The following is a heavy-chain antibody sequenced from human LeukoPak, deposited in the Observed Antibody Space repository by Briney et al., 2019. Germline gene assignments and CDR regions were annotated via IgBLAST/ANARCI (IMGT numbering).Heavy chain of an antibody. D-gene: IGHD3-22*01. CDR3: ARSRYYYDSSGTFDY. CDR1: GGSVSSGSYY. CDR2: IYYSGST. V-gene: IGHV4-61*01. Sequence: PSETLSLTRTVSGGSVSSGSYYWSWIRQPPGKGLEWIGYIYYSGSTNYNPSLKSRVTISVDTSKNQFSLKLSSVTAADTAVYYCARSRYYYDSSGTFDYWGQGTLVTVSS. J-gene: IGHJ4*02.